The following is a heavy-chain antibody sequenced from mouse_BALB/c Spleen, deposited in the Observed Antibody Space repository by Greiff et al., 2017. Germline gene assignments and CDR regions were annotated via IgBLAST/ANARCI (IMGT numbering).Heavy chain of an antibody. CDR2: IYPGDGDT. CDR1: GYAFSSSW. Sequence: QVQLQQSGPELVKPGASVKISCKASGYAFSSSWMNWVKQRPGQGLEWIGRIYPGDGDTNYNGKFKGKATLTADKSSSTAYMQLSSLTSVDSAVYFCARGHYDYYYFDYWGQGTTLTVSS. CDR3: ARGHYDYYYFDY. D-gene: IGHD2-4*01. J-gene: IGHJ2*01. V-gene: IGHV1-82*01.